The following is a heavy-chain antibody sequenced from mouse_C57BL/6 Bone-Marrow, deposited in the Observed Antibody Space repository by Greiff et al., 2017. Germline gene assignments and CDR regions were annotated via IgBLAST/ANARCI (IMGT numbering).Heavy chain of an antibody. CDR1: GYTFTSYW. CDR3: ARVGNGVTHFDY. D-gene: IGHD2-2*01. CDR2: IHPNSGST. V-gene: IGHV1-64*01. Sequence: VQLQQPGAELVKPGASVTLSCKASGYTFTSYWMHWVKQRPGQGLEWIGMIHPNSGSTNYNEKLKSKATLTVDQTSSTAYMQLSSQTSENSAVYCCARVGNGVTHFDYWGQGTTLTVSS. J-gene: IGHJ2*01.